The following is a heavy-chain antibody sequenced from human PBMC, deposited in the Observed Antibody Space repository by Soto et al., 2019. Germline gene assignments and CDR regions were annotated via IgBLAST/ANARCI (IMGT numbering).Heavy chain of an antibody. CDR3: AAGIAVAGVYDY. D-gene: IGHD6-19*01. J-gene: IGHJ4*02. CDR1: GGSISFYY. CDR2: IYYSGST. Sequence: QVQLQGSGPGLVKPSETLSLTCNVSGGSISFYYWSFIRQPPGKGLEWIGYIYYSGSTNYSPSLKTRLTISLDTSKNQFSMKLTSVTTADTAVYYCAAGIAVAGVYDYWSPGTLVTVSS. V-gene: IGHV4-59*03.